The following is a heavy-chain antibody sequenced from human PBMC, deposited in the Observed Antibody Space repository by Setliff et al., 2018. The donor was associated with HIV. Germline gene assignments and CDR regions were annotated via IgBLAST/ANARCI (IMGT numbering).Heavy chain of an antibody. CDR3: ARGPPFAY. Sequence: SETLSLTCSVSGASLQSYYWSWIRQPAGKGLQWIGRIYYVGWSKYNPSLESRVTISEDTSRHQFSLKLTSVTADDTGIYYCARGPPFAYWGQGLLVTVSS. J-gene: IGHJ4*02. V-gene: IGHV4-4*07. CDR1: GASLQSYY. CDR2: IYYVGWS.